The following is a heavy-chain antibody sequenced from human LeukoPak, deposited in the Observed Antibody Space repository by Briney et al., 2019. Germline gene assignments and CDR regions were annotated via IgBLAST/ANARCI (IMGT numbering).Heavy chain of an antibody. Sequence: GGPLRHSCAASGFTFSDSWMSWVRQAPGKGLEWVANMNQDGSAKDYVDSVKGRFTISRDNARNSLYLQMSSLRAEDTAVYYCATYTHWVAGDVWGQGTTVTVSS. CDR2: MNQDGSAK. D-gene: IGHD3-16*01. J-gene: IGHJ6*02. V-gene: IGHV3-7*01. CDR3: ATYTHWVAGDV. CDR1: GFTFSDSW.